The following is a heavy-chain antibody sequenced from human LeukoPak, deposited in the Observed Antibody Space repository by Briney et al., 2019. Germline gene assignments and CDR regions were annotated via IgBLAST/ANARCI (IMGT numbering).Heavy chain of an antibody. V-gene: IGHV3-30-3*01. D-gene: IGHD1-26*01. CDR3: ARRGIRGYYYYGMDV. Sequence: GGSLRLSCAASGFTFSSYVMYWVRQAPGKGLEWVAVISYDGSNKYYADSVKGRFTISRDNSKNTMYLQMNSLRAEDTAVYYCARRGIRGYYYYGMDVWGQGTTVTVSS. CDR1: GFTFSSYV. CDR2: ISYDGSNK. J-gene: IGHJ6*02.